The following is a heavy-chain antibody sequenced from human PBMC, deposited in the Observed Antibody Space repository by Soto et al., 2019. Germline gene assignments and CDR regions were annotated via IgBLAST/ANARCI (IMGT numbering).Heavy chain of an antibody. CDR2: IYYSGST. V-gene: IGHV4-61*08. CDR1: GGSVSSGGYY. D-gene: IGHD3-22*01. J-gene: IGHJ5*02. Sequence: SETLSLTCTVSGGSVSSGGYYWSWIRQPPGKGQEWIGYIYYSGSTNYNPSLKSRVTISVDTSKNQFSLKLSSVTAADTAVYYCARDRVITTGWFDPWGQGTLVTVSS. CDR3: ARDRVITTGWFDP.